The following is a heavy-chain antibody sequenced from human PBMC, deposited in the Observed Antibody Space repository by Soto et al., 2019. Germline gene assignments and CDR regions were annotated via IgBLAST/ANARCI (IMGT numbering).Heavy chain of an antibody. J-gene: IGHJ5*02. V-gene: IGHV4-31*03. Sequence: SETLSLTCSVSGGSISSGDSYWSWIRQPPGKGLEWVGYIYYTGNTYYNASLKSRLAMSVDTSKNQFSLKLTSVTAADTAVYYCARGNPTIFGVPVIAWFDPWGPGTLVTVSS. D-gene: IGHD3-3*01. CDR1: GGSISSGDSY. CDR3: ARGNPTIFGVPVIAWFDP. CDR2: IYYTGNT.